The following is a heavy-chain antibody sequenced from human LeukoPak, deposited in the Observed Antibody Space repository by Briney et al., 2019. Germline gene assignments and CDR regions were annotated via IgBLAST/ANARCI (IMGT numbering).Heavy chain of an antibody. CDR3: ARYRNEALFAFDI. J-gene: IGHJ3*02. V-gene: IGHV4-59*01. D-gene: IGHD1-14*01. CDR2: FYYSGNT. Sequence: PSETLSLTCTVSGDSISNYYGSWIRQPPGKGLEWIGYFYYSGNTDYNPSLKSRVTISVDTSMNQFSLRLNSVTAADTAVYYCARYRNEALFAFDIWGQGTMVTVSS. CDR1: GDSISNYY.